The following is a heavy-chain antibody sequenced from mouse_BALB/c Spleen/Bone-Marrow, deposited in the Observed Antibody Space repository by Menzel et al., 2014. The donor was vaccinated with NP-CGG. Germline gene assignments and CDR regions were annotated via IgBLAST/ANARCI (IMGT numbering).Heavy chain of an antibody. CDR3: ARRGYGYLDY. V-gene: IGHV1S132*01. Sequence: VKLMESGAALVKPGASVKLSCKTSGYTFTSYWIQWVKQRPGQGLGWIVEIFPGTVTPYYNEKFKGKATLTIDTSSSTASMQLSSLTSEDSAVYFYARRGYGYLDYWGQGTTLTVSS. CDR1: GYTFTSYW. J-gene: IGHJ2*01. CDR2: IFPGTVTP. D-gene: IGHD2-10*02.